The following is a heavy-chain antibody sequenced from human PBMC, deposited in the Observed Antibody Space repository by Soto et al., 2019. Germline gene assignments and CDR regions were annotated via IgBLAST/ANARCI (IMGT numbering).Heavy chain of an antibody. V-gene: IGHV3-23*01. CDR3: AKEYLPSGSIMAY. J-gene: IGHJ4*02. Sequence: GGSLRLSCTASGFPFSSYARSWVRPAPGKGLEWVSAISGSGGSTYYADSVKGRFTISRDNSKNTLYLQMNSLRAEDTAVYYCAKEYLPSGSIMAYWGQGTLVTVSS. D-gene: IGHD1-26*01. CDR2: ISGSGGST. CDR1: GFPFSSYA.